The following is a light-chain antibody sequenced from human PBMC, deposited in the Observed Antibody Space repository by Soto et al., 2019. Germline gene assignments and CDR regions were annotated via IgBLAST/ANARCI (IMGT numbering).Light chain of an antibody. CDR3: SAYAGNNNPVI. V-gene: IGLV2-8*01. CDR2: EVT. CDR1: SSDVDGHNF. J-gene: IGLJ2*01. Sequence: QSVLTQPPSASGSPGQSVTISCTGTSSDVDGHNFVSWYQQHPGKAPKFLIYEVTKRPSGVPDRFSGSKSGITASLTVFGLQADDEAYYYCSAYAGNNNPVIFGGGTKVTVL.